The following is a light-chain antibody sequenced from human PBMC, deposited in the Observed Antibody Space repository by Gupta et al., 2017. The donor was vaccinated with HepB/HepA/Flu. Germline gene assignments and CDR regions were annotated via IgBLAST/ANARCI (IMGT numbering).Light chain of an antibody. V-gene: IGLV2-14*01. Sequence: QSALTQPASVSGSPGQSITISCTGTSSDVGGYSYVPWYQQHPGKAPKLMIYDVNKRPSGVSNRFSASKSGNTASLTISGLQAEDEADYYCSSYTSSTSWVFGGGTKVTVL. CDR1: SSDVGGYSY. CDR2: DVN. CDR3: SSYTSSTSWV. J-gene: IGLJ3*02.